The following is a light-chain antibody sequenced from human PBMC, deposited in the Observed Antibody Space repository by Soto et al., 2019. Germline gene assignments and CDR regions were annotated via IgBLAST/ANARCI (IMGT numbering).Light chain of an antibody. J-gene: IGLJ2*01. CDR1: SSDVGAYNY. CDR2: EVS. V-gene: IGLV2-8*01. CDR3: SSYAGNNNFV. Sequence: QSALTQPPSASGSPGQSVTISCTGTSSDVGAYNYVSWYQQHPGKAPKLIVYEVSKRPSGVPDRFSGSKSGTTASLTVSGLHAEDEDDYYCSSYAGNNNFVFGAGTKLTVL.